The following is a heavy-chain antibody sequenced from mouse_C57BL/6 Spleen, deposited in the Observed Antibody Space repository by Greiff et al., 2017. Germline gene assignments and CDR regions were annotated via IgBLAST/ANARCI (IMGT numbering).Heavy chain of an antibody. V-gene: IGHV1-72*01. CDR2: IDPNGGGT. J-gene: IGHJ3*01. Sequence: QVQLKQPGAELVKPGASVKLSCKASGYTFTSYWMHWVKQRPGRGLEWIGRIDPNGGGTKYNEKFKGKDTLTVDKSSSTAYMQLSSLTSEDSAVYYCARRKGTAGSTYPWFAYWGQGTLVTVSA. CDR3: ARRKGTAGSTYPWFAY. D-gene: IGHD3-3*01. CDR1: GYTFTSYW.